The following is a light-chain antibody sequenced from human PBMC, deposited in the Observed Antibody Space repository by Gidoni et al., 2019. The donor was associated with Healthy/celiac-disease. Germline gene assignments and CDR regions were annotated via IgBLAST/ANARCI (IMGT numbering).Light chain of an antibody. J-gene: IGKJ2*01. CDR3: QQYGSSPHT. Sequence: EIVLTQSPGTLSLSPGERATLSCRASQSVSSSYLAWYQQKPGQAPRLLIYGASSRATGIPDRFSGSGSGTDFTLTTSRLEPEDFAVYYCQQYGSSPHTFGQXTKLEIK. V-gene: IGKV3-20*01. CDR2: GAS. CDR1: QSVSSSY.